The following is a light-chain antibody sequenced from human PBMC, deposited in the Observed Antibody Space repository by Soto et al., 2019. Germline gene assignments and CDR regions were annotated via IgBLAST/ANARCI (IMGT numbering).Light chain of an antibody. CDR1: SSDVGGSNF. Sequence: QSALTQPASVSDSPGQSITISCTGTSSDVGGSNFVSWYQQHPGKPPKLIIYDVANRPSGVSNRFSGSKSGSTASLIISRLQTEDEADYYCSAYTVSRTYVFGTGTKVTVL. CDR3: SAYTVSRTYV. V-gene: IGLV2-14*03. CDR2: DVA. J-gene: IGLJ1*01.